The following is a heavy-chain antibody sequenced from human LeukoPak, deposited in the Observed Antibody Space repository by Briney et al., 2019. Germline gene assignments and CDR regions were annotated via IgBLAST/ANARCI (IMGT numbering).Heavy chain of an antibody. CDR2: ISAYNGNT. CDR1: GYTFTSYG. J-gene: IGHJ4*02. V-gene: IGHV1-18*01. CDR3: ARVGSYDFWSGYYGIIDY. D-gene: IGHD3-3*01. Sequence: GASVKVSCKASGYTFTSYGISWVRQAPGQGLEWMGWISAYNGNTNYAQKLQGRVTMTTDTSTSTAYMELRSLRSDDTAVYYCARVGSYDFWSGYYGIIDYWGQGTLVTVSS.